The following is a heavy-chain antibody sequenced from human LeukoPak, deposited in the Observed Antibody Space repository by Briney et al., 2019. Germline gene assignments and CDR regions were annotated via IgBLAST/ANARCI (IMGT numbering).Heavy chain of an antibody. CDR1: GFTFSTYW. D-gene: IGHD4-17*01. V-gene: IGHV3-23*01. CDR3: AKDIHDYGDFLFDP. Sequence: GGSLRLSCAASGFTFSTYWMSWVRQAPGKGLEWVSAISGSGGSTYYADSVKGRFTISRDNSKNTLYLQMNSLRAEDTAVYYCAKDIHDYGDFLFDPWGQGTLVTVSS. CDR2: ISGSGGST. J-gene: IGHJ5*02.